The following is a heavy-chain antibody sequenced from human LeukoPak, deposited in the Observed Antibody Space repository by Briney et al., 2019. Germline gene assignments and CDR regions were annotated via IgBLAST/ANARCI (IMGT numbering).Heavy chain of an antibody. V-gene: IGHV4-34*01. CDR3: ARLKWELLDY. D-gene: IGHD1-26*01. CDR1: GGSFSGYY. J-gene: IGHJ4*02. Sequence: SETLSLTCAVYGGSFSGYYWSWIRQPPGKGLEWIGSIYYSGSTYYNPSLKSRVTISVDTSKNQFSLKLSSVTAADTAVYYCARLKWELLDYWGQGTLVTVSS. CDR2: IYYSGST.